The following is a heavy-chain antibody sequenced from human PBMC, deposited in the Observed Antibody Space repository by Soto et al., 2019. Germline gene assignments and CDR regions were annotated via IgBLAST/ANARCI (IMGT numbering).Heavy chain of an antibody. CDR1: DGSISTYF. CDR3: ARGGQDFWSGPFDY. V-gene: IGHV4-4*07. J-gene: IGHJ4*02. Sequence: TSETLSLTCTVSDGSISTYFCNWIRQPAGKGLEWTGRIDNSGNTNYNPSLKSRVTMSADTSRNQFSLKLNSVTAADTAVYYCARGGQDFWSGPFDYWGQGALVTVSS. D-gene: IGHD3-3*01. CDR2: IDNSGNT.